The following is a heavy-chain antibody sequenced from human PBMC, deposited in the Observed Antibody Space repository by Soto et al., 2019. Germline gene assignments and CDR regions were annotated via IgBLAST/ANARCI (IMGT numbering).Heavy chain of an antibody. CDR1: GYTFTSYA. V-gene: IGHV1-3*01. CDR3: AREYSGYVPFDY. D-gene: IGHD5-12*01. J-gene: IGHJ4*02. Sequence: QVQLVQSGAEVKKPGASVKVSCKASGYTFTSYAMHWVRQAPGQRLEWMGWINAGNGNTKYSQKFQGRVTITRDTSASTAYMELSSLRSEDTAVYYCAREYSGYVPFDYWGQGTLVTVSS. CDR2: INAGNGNT.